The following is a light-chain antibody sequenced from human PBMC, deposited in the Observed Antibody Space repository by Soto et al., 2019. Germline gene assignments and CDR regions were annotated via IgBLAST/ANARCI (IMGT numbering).Light chain of an antibody. Sequence: SALTQPASVSGSPGQSITTSCTGTSSDIGVYRYVSWYQQHPGKAPKLMIYEGTNRPSGVSNRFSGSKSGNTASLTISGLQAEDEADYYCSSYSSSSTLYVFGTGTKVTVL. CDR3: SSYSSSSTLYV. CDR1: SSDIGVYRY. V-gene: IGLV2-14*01. CDR2: EGT. J-gene: IGLJ1*01.